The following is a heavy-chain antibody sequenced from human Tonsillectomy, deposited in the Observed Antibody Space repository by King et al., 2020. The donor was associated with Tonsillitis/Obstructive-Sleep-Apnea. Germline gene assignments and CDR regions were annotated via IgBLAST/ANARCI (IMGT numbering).Heavy chain of an antibody. J-gene: IGHJ6*03. CDR2: INWNGGSP. CDR3: ARAPVPCSGGSCYGYYYYYMDV. D-gene: IGHD2-15*01. Sequence: QLVQSGGGVVRPGGSLRLSCAASGFTFDDYGMSWVRQAPGKGLEWVSGINWNGGSPGYADSVKGRFTISRDNAKNSLYLQMNRLRAEDTALYYCARAPVPCSGGSCYGYYYYYMDVWGKGTTVTVS. V-gene: IGHV3-20*04. CDR1: GFTFDDYG.